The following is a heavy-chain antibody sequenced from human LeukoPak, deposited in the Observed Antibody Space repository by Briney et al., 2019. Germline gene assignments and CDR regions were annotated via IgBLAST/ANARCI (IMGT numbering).Heavy chain of an antibody. J-gene: IGHJ4*02. CDR1: GFTYSSYE. V-gene: IGHV3-48*03. Sequence: GGSLRLSCAASGFTYSSYEMNWVRQAPGRGLEWVSYISSSGSTIYYADSVKGRFTISRDKAKNSLYLQMNSLRAEDTAVYYCAREWEQWFGIDYWGQGTLVTVSS. CDR2: ISSSGSTI. D-gene: IGHD3-10*01. CDR3: AREWEQWFGIDY.